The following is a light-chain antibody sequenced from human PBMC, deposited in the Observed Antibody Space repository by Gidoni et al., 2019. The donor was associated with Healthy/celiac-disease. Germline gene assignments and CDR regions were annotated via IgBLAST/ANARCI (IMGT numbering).Light chain of an antibody. Sequence: DIQLTQSPSTLSASVGDRVTITCRASQILSSWLAWYQQKPGKAPKLLSYDDSSLESGAPSSFPGSGSGTEFTLTISSLQPDDFATYYCPQYNRHYTFGQXTKLEIK. CDR1: QILSSW. J-gene: IGKJ2*01. CDR2: DDS. CDR3: PQYNRHYT. V-gene: IGKV1-5*01.